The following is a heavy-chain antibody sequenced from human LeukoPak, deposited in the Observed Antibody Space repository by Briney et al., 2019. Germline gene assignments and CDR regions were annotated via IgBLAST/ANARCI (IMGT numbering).Heavy chain of an antibody. J-gene: IGHJ4*02. CDR1: GFTVSSNY. Sequence: GGSLRLSCAASGFTVSSNYMSWVRQAPGKGLEWVAVISYDGSNKYYADSVKGRFTISRDNSKNTLYLQMNSLRAEDTAVYYCAKPYGSGSYYNGGPDYWGQGTLVTVSS. CDR3: AKPYGSGSYYNGGPDY. V-gene: IGHV3-30*18. D-gene: IGHD3-10*01. CDR2: ISYDGSNK.